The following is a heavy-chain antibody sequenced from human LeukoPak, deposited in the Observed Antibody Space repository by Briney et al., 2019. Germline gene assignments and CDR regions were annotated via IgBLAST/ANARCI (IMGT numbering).Heavy chain of an antibody. Sequence: PGRSLRLSCAASGFTFDDYAMHWVRQAPGKGLEWVSGISWNSGSIGYADSVKGRFTISRDNAKNSLYLQMNSLRAEDTALYYCAKGSYDSSGYYHSPPDYWGQGTLVTVSS. V-gene: IGHV3-9*01. CDR2: ISWNSGSI. CDR1: GFTFDDYA. J-gene: IGHJ4*02. CDR3: AKGSYDSSGYYHSPPDY. D-gene: IGHD3-22*01.